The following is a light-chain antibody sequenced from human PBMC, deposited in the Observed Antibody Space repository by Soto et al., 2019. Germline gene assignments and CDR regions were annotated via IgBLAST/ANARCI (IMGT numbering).Light chain of an antibody. CDR2: EVT. CDR3: SSYTSSNTPYV. CDR1: SSDVGGYNF. V-gene: IGLV2-14*01. Sequence: QSVLTQPASVSGSPGQSITISCTGSSSDVGGYNFVSWYQHHPGKAPKLILYEVTTRPSGVSSRFSGSKSGSTASLTISGLQADDEANYYCSSYTSSNTPYVFGTGTKVTLL. J-gene: IGLJ1*01.